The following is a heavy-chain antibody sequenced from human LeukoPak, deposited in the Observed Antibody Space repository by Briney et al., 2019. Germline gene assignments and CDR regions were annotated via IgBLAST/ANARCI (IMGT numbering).Heavy chain of an antibody. Sequence: ASVKVSCKASGYTFTSYGISWVRQAPGQGLEWMGWISAYNGNTNYAQKLQGRVTMTTDTSTSTAYMELRRLRSDDTAVYYCARSRFGEFHFDYWGQGTLVTVSS. CDR2: ISAYNGNT. J-gene: IGHJ4*02. D-gene: IGHD3-10*01. CDR3: ARSRFGEFHFDY. V-gene: IGHV1-18*04. CDR1: GYTFTSYG.